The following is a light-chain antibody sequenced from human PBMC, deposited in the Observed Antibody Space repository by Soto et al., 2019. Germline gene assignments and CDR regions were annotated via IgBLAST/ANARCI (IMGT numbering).Light chain of an antibody. J-gene: IGLJ2*01. CDR2: EGS. CDR1: SNDVGSYNL. CDR3: CSYAGTSAFVV. V-gene: IGLV2-23*03. Sequence: QSALTQPASVSGSPGQSITISCTGTSNDVGSYNLVSWYRQDAGKAPKLMIYEGSKRPSGVSNRFSGSKSGNTASLTISRLQAEDEADYYCCSYAGTSAFVVFGGGTKVTVL.